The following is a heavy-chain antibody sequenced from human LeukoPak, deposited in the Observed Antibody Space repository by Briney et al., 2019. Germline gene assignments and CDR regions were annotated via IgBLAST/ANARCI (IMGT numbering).Heavy chain of an antibody. V-gene: IGHV1-18*01. CDR3: ARKRYSSSAEGYGYYYYYMDV. CDR2: ISAYNGNT. CDR1: GYTFTSYG. Sequence: VASVKVSCKASGYTFTSYGISWVRQAPGQGLEWMGWISAYNGNTNYAQKLQGRVTMTTDTSTSTAYMELRSLRSDDTAVYYCARKRYSSSAEGYGYYYYYMDVWGKGTTVTVSS. J-gene: IGHJ6*03. D-gene: IGHD6-6*01.